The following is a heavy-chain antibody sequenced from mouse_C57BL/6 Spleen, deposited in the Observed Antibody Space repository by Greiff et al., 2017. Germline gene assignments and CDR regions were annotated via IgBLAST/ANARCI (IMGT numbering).Heavy chain of an antibody. V-gene: IGHV1-4*01. Sequence: QVQLQQSGAELARPGASVKMSCKASGYTFTSYTMHWVKQRPGQGLEWIGYINPSSGYTKYNQKFKDKATLTADKSSSTAYMQLSSLTSEDSAVYYCARSNDGSSYAMDYWGKGTSVTASS. D-gene: IGHD1-1*01. CDR3: ARSNDGSSYAMDY. CDR1: GYTFTSYT. CDR2: INPSSGYT. J-gene: IGHJ4*01.